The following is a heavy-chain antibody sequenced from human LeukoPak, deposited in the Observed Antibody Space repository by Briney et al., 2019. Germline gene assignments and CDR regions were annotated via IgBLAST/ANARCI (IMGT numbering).Heavy chain of an antibody. CDR2: INPNSGGT. D-gene: IGHD4-17*01. Sequence: ASVKVSCKSSGYTFTGYYMHWVRQAPGQGLQWMGWINPNSGGTIYAQNFQGRVTMTRDTSISTAYMELSSLRSEDTAVYYCARDAYGDYVFDYWGQGTLVTVSS. J-gene: IGHJ4*02. CDR3: ARDAYGDYVFDY. CDR1: GYTFTGYY. V-gene: IGHV1-2*02.